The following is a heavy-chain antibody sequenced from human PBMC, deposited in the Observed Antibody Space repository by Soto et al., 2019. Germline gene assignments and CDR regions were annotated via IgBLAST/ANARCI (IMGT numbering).Heavy chain of an antibody. Sequence: QVQLQESGPGLVKPSQTLSLTCTVSGGSISSGDYYWGWIRQPPGKGLEWIGYIYYSGSTYYNPSRKRRVTISVDTSKNPFSLKLSSVTAADTAVYYCARLRPSLIDYWGQGTLVTVSS. D-gene: IGHD4-17*01. CDR3: ARLRPSLIDY. CDR1: GGSISSGDYY. CDR2: IYYSGST. V-gene: IGHV4-30-4*01. J-gene: IGHJ4*02.